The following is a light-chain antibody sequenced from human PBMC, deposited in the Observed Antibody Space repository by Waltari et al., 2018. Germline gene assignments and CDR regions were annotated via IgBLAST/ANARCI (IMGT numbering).Light chain of an antibody. V-gene: IGKV3-11*01. CDR2: DAS. Sequence: EVVLTQSPATLYLSPGERATLSCRASQSVSSYLAWYQQKPGQAPRLLSYDASNSATGVPARFSGSGSGTDFTLTISSLEPEDFAVYYFQQRSNWLTFGGGTKVGIK. CDR3: QQRSNWLT. J-gene: IGKJ4*01. CDR1: QSVSSY.